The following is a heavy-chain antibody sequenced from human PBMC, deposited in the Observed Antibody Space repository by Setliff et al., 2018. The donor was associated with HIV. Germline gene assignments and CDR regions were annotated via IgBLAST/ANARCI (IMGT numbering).Heavy chain of an antibody. J-gene: IGHJ3*02. CDR2: IYHSGST. CDR1: GGSISSGDYY. D-gene: IGHD3-22*01. CDR3: ATGRLDDSSGYYYGSAFDI. Sequence: LSLTCTVSGGSISSGDYYWSWIRQPPGKGLEWIGYIYHSGSTYYNPSLKSRVTISVDRSKNQFSLKLSSVTAADTAVYYCATGRLDDSSGYYYGSAFDIWGQGTMVTVSS. V-gene: IGHV4-30-2*01.